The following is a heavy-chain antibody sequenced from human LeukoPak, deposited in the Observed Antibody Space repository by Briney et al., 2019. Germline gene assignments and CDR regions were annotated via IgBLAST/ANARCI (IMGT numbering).Heavy chain of an antibody. Sequence: PGGSLRLSCAASGFTFSSYATHWVRQAPGKGLEWVAVISYDGSNKYYADSVKGRFTISRDNSKNTLYLQMNSLRDEDTAVYYCAGGYSYGFPRRYYYMDVWGKGTTVTISS. V-gene: IGHV3-30*04. CDR3: AGGYSYGFPRRYYYMDV. CDR1: GFTFSSYA. J-gene: IGHJ6*03. D-gene: IGHD5-18*01. CDR2: ISYDGSNK.